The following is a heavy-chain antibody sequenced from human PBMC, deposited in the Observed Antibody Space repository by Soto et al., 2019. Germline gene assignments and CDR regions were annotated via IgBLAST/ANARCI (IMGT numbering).Heavy chain of an antibody. CDR1: GGSISSSSYY. Sequence: SETLSLTCTVSGGSISSSSYYWGWIRQPPGKGLEWIGSIYYSGSTYYNPSLKSRVTISVDTSKNQFSLKLSSVTAADTAVYYCARRDSSWYSYWGQGTLVTVSS. J-gene: IGHJ4*02. V-gene: IGHV4-39*01. D-gene: IGHD6-13*01. CDR2: IYYSGST. CDR3: ARRDSSWYSY.